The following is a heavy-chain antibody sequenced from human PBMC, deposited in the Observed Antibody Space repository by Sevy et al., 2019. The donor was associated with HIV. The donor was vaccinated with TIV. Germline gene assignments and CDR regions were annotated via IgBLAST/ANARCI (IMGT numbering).Heavy chain of an antibody. D-gene: IGHD2-8*01. Sequence: GGSLRLSCAASGFIFSDYYMSWIHQAPGKGLEWVSYISLSGSTIYYADSVKGRFTISRDNAKNSLYLQMNSLRAEDTAVYFCARESRRCSNGVCYGYYGLDVWGQGTTVTVSS. CDR3: ARESRRCSNGVCYGYYGLDV. CDR2: ISLSGSTI. J-gene: IGHJ6*02. CDR1: GFIFSDYY. V-gene: IGHV3-11*01.